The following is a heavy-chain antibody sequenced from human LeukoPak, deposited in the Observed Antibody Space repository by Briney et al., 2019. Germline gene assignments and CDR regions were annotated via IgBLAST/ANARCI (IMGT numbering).Heavy chain of an antibody. CDR3: GRVVTTSED. CDR1: RFTFSSYW. D-gene: IGHD1-14*01. CDR2: INNDGSST. V-gene: IGHV3-74*01. J-gene: IGHJ4*02. Sequence: GGSLRLSCAASRFTFSSYWMHWVRQAPGKGLVWVSRINNDGSSTDYADSVKGRFTISRDNAKNTLYLQMNSLRAEDTAIYYCGRVVTTSEDWGQGILVTVST.